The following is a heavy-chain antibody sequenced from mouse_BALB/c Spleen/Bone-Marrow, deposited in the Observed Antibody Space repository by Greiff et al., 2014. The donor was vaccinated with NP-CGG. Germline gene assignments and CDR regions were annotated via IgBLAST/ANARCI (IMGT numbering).Heavy chain of an antibody. CDR3: ARGGWLRDAMDY. J-gene: IGHJ4*01. CDR2: IYPGNVNT. V-gene: IGHV1S56*01. Sequence: VKLQESGPELVKPGASVRISCKASGYTFTSYYIHWVKQRPGQGLEWIGWIYPGNVNTKYNEKFKGKATLTADKSPSTAYMQLSSLTSEDSAVYFCARGGWLRDAMDYWGQGTSVTVSS. D-gene: IGHD2-2*01. CDR1: GYTFTSYY.